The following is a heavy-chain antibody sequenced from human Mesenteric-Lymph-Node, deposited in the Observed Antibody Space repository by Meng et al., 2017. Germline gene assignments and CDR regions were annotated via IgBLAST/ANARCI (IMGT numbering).Heavy chain of an antibody. V-gene: IGHV1-69*05. D-gene: IGHD3-9*01. Sequence: SVKVSCKASGGTFSSHAITWVRQAPGQGLEWMGRIIPLFGTANYAQKFQGRVTITTDESTSTAYMELSSLRSEDTAVYYCASTISDFDWLLPRAPFDYWGQGTLVTVSS. CDR2: IIPLFGTA. CDR1: GGTFSSHA. J-gene: IGHJ4*02. CDR3: ASTISDFDWLLPRAPFDY.